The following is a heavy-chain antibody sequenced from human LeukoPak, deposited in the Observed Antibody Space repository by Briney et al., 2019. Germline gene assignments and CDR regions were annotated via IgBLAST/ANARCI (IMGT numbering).Heavy chain of an antibody. CDR1: GFTFSSYG. D-gene: IGHD5-18*01. CDR2: ISYDGSNK. J-gene: IGHJ6*02. Sequence: PGGSLRLSCAASGFTFSSYGMHWVRQAPGKGLEWVAVISYDGSNKYYADSVKGRFTISRDNSKNTLYLQMNSLRAEDTAVYYCAKKRSYSYGYFAYYYYGMDVWGQGTTVTVSS. CDR3: AKKRSYSYGYFAYYYYGMDV. V-gene: IGHV3-30*18.